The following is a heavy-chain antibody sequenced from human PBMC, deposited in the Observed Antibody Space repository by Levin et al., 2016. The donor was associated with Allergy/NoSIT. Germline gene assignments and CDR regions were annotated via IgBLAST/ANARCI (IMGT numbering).Heavy chain of an antibody. CDR2: IKRDESEK. D-gene: IGHD2-2*03. CDR1: GFTFSSYW. CDR3: ARAAIDGYCSSTSCSFDY. Sequence: GESLKISCAASGFTFSSYWMTWVRRAPGKGLEWVANIKRDESEKYYVDSVEGRFTISRDNAKNSLYLQMNSLRAEDTAVYFCARAAIDGYCSSTSCSFDYWGQGTLVTVSS. J-gene: IGHJ4*02. V-gene: IGHV3-7*04.